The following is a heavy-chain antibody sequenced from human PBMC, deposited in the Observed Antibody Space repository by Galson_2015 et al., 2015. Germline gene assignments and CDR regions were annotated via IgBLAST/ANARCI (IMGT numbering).Heavy chain of an antibody. V-gene: IGHV4-61*01. CDR3: ARGAGDVTLGDWFDP. D-gene: IGHD3-10*01. J-gene: IGHJ5*02. Sequence: LSLTCTVSGGSVSSGSYYWSWTRQPPGKGLEWIGYIYYSGSTNYNPSLKSRVTIPVDTSKNQFSLKLSSVTAADTAVYYCARGAGDVTLGDWFDPWGQGTLVTVSS. CDR2: IYYSGST. CDR1: GGSVSSGSYY.